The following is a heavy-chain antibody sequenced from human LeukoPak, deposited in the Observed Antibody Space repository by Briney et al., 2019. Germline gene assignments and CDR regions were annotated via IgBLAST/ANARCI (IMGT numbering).Heavy chain of an antibody. J-gene: IGHJ4*02. CDR3: ARAVPYYFGSGSTEEFDY. CDR1: GYTFTSYY. CDR2: INPSGGST. Sequence: ASVKVSCKASGYTFTSYYMHWVRQAPGQGLEWMGIINPSGGSTNYAQKFQGRVIMTRDMSTSTVYMELRSLRSDDTAVYYCARAVPYYFGSGSTEEFDYWGQGTLVTVSS. V-gene: IGHV1-46*01. D-gene: IGHD3-10*01.